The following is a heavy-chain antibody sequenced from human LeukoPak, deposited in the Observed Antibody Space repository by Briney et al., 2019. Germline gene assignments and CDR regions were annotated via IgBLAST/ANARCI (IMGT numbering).Heavy chain of an antibody. CDR3: ARNADMYYYVDN. V-gene: IGHV1-69*13. Sequence: SVKVSCKASGGTFSSYGISWVRQAPGQGLEWMGGIIPIFGTANYAQKLQGRVTITADESTSTVSTSTVYMELSSLRSEDTAVYYCARNADMYYYVDNWGQGTRVTVSS. CDR2: IIPIFGTA. CDR1: GGTFSSYG. D-gene: IGHD3-10*01. J-gene: IGHJ4*02.